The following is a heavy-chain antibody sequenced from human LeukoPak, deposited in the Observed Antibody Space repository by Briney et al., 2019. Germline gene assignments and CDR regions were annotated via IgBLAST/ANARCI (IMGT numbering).Heavy chain of an antibody. V-gene: IGHV4-34*01. D-gene: IGHD2-15*01. CDR3: ARIGVVVAATVDY. CDR2: INHSGST. J-gene: IGHJ4*02. CDR1: GGSFSGCY. Sequence: SETLSLTCAVYGGSFSGCYWSWIRQPPGKGLEWIGEINHSGSTNYNPSLKSRVTMSVDTSKNQFSLKLSSVTAADTAVYYCARIGVVVAATVDYWGQGTLVTVSS.